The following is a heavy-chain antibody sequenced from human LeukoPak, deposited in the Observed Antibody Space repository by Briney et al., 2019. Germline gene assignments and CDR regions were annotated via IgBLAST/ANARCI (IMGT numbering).Heavy chain of an antibody. J-gene: IGHJ4*02. D-gene: IGHD6-6*01. CDR3: VKERDEYSSSSSDY. CDR1: GFTLSSYG. V-gene: IGHV3-30*18. CDR2: ISYTGNTK. Sequence: GRSLRLSCTASGFTLSSYGMQWVRQAPGKGLDWVAVISYTGNTKYYVDSVKGRFTISRDNSKNTLYLQMNSLRAEDTAVYYCVKERDEYSSSSSDYWGQGTLVTVSS.